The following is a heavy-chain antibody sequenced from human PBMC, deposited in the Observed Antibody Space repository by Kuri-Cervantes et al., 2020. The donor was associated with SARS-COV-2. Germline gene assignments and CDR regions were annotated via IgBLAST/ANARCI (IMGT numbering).Heavy chain of an antibody. CDR3: ARDQYASSGYPDAFDI. Sequence: SETLSLTCTVSGGSISSYYWSWIRQPPGKGLEWIGYIYYTGSTNYNPSLKSRVTISVDTSKKQFSLKLSSVTAADTAVYYCARDQYASSGYPDAFDIWGQGTMVTVSS. V-gene: IGHV4-59*12. J-gene: IGHJ3*02. CDR2: IYYTGST. CDR1: GGSISSYY. D-gene: IGHD3-22*01.